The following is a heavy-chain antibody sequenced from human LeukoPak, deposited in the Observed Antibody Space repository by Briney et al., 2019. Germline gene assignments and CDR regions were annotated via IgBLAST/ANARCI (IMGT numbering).Heavy chain of an antibody. CDR3: TRGSIAYYYMDV. V-gene: IGHV4-59*13. CDR1: GGSISSYY. D-gene: IGHD3-22*01. J-gene: IGHJ6*03. Sequence: SETLSLTCTVSGGSISSYYWSWIRQPPGKGLEWTGYIYYSGSTNYNPSLKSRVTISVDTSKNQFSLKLSSVTAADTAVYYCTRGSIAYYYMDVWGKGTTVTISS. CDR2: IYYSGST.